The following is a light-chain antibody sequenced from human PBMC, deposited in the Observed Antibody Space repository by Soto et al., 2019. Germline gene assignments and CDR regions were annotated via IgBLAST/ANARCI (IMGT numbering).Light chain of an antibody. V-gene: IGLV1-40*01. CDR3: QSYDNSLSVYV. CDR1: SSNIGAHYD. CDR2: GNS. Sequence: QSALTERPAVSGGPGQRVTISCTGSSSNIGAHYDVHWYQQLPGTAPKLLIYGNSNRPSGVPDRFSGSKSGTSASLAITGLQAEDDADYYCQSYDNSLSVYVFGTGTKVTVL. J-gene: IGLJ1*01.